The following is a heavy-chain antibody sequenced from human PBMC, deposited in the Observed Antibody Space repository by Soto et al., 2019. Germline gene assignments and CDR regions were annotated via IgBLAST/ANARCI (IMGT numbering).Heavy chain of an antibody. J-gene: IGHJ4*02. D-gene: IGHD6-25*01. CDR1: GFTFSSYG. Sequence: GGSLRLSCAASGFTFSSYGMHWVRQAPGKGLEWVAVIWYDGSNKYYADSVKGRFTISRDNSKNTLYLQMNSLRAEDTAVYYCARDWSGYTFDYWGQGTLVTVSS. CDR3: ARDWSGYTFDY. V-gene: IGHV3-33*01. CDR2: IWYDGSNK.